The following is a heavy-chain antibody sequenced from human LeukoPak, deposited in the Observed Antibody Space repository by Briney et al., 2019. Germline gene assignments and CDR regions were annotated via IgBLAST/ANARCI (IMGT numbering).Heavy chain of an antibody. CDR1: GGSFSGYY. J-gene: IGHJ5*02. V-gene: IGHV4-34*01. D-gene: IGHD2-2*01. Sequence: PSATLSLTSAAYGGSFSGYYWSWIRQPPGNGLEWIGVVNRSGSTNYNPSLKSRVTISVDTPMNQFSLQLSSVTAADTAVYHCARVLSIVVVPGATFWFDPWGQGTLVTVSS. CDR2: VNRSGST. CDR3: ARVLSIVVVPGATFWFDP.